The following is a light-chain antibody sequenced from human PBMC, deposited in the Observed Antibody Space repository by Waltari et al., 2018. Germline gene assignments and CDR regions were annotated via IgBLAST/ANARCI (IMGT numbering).Light chain of an antibody. CDR3: ASWDGTLSGWL. Sequence: QSALTQPPSASGAPGQRVTISCSGGGSNIGTNFVYWYKQLPGSAPKLLRYRTDQRPSGVPDPFSGSKSGTSGARAISGLGAEDEDNYYCASWDGTLSGWLFGGETTLTVL. CDR1: GSNIGTNF. V-gene: IGLV1-47*01. J-gene: IGLJ3*02. CDR2: RTD.